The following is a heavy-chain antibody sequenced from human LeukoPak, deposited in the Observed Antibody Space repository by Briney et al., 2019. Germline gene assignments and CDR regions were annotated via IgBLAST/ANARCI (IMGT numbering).Heavy chain of an antibody. Sequence: EASVKLSCKSSGGTFSSYAISWVRQAPGQGLEWMGGIIPIFGTANYAQKFQGRVTITADESTSTAYMELSSLRSENTAVYYCARGGSGWYKGYYYYYGMDVWGQGTTVTVSS. D-gene: IGHD6-19*01. J-gene: IGHJ6*02. CDR1: GGTFSSYA. V-gene: IGHV1-69*13. CDR2: IIPIFGTA. CDR3: ARGGSGWYKGYYYYYGMDV.